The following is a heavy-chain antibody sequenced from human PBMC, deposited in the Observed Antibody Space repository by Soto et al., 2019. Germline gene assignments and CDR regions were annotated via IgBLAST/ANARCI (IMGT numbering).Heavy chain of an antibody. CDR2: VSYSGST. V-gene: IGHV4-39*01. CDR1: GGSISNSSYL. Sequence: QLQLQESGPRLVKPSETLSLTCTVSGGSISNSSYLWGWIRQPPGKGLQWIGSVSYSGSTYYNPSLESRVTISVDTSKTQSSLRLSSVPAADTAVYYCSRIAVSGPITGFDYWGQGALVTVSS. CDR3: SRIAVSGPITGFDY. J-gene: IGHJ4*02. D-gene: IGHD6-19*01.